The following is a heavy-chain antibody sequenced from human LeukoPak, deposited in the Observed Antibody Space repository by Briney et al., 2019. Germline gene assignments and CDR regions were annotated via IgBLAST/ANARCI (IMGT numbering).Heavy chain of an antibody. CDR1: GGSFSGYY. J-gene: IGHJ4*02. D-gene: IGHD3-22*01. CDR2: INHSGST. Sequence: SETLSFTCAVYGGSFSGYYWSWIRQPPGKGLEWIGEINHSGSTNYNPSLKSRVTISVDTSKNQFSLKLSSVTAADTAVYYCARGNDSSGYYFDYWGQGTLVTVSS. V-gene: IGHV4-34*01. CDR3: ARGNDSSGYYFDY.